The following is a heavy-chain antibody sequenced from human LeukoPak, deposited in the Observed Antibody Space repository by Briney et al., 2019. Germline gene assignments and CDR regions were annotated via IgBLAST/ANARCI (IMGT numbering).Heavy chain of an antibody. CDR2: IYHSGST. V-gene: IGHV4-30-2*01. CDR3: ARGEDGTGDYRPTYFDS. D-gene: IGHD4-17*01. J-gene: IGHJ4*02. CDR1: GGSISSGGYY. Sequence: NASQTLSLTCTVSGGSISSGGYYWSWIRQPPGRGLEWIGYIYHSGSTYYNPSLKSRVTISVDRSKNQFSLKLSSVTAADTAVYYCARGEDGTGDYRPTYFDSWGQGTLVTVSS.